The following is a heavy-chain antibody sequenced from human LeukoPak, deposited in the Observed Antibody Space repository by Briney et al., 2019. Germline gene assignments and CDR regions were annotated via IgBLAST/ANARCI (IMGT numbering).Heavy chain of an antibody. D-gene: IGHD6-19*01. Sequence: SGPTLVNPTQTLTLTCTFSGFSLSTTGVGVGCIRQPPGKALEWLALIYWDDDKRYSPSLKSRLTITKDTSKNQVVLTMTNMDPADTATYYCAHRHRSGWLFDYWGQGTLVTVSS. J-gene: IGHJ4*02. CDR2: IYWDDDK. CDR1: GFSLSTTGVG. CDR3: AHRHRSGWLFDY. V-gene: IGHV2-5*02.